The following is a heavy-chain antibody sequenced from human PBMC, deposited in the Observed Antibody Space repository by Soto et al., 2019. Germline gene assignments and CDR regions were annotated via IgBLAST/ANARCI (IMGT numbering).Heavy chain of an antibody. CDR2: INPNSGNT. Sequence: GASVKVSCKASGYTFTGYYMHWVRQAPGQGLEWMGWINPNSGNTDYAQKFQGRVTMTRNTSISTAYMELSSLRSEDTAVYYCARGLGGGGYWGQGTLVTVSS. CDR1: GYTFTGYY. J-gene: IGHJ4*02. V-gene: IGHV1-8*02. D-gene: IGHD2-15*01. CDR3: ARGLGGGGY.